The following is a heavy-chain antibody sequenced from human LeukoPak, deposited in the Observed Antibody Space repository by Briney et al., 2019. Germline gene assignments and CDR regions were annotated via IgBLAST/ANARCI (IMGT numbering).Heavy chain of an antibody. CDR2: IDQSGTT. CDR1: GGSFSGYY. D-gene: IGHD3-10*01. J-gene: IGHJ4*02. V-gene: IGHV4-34*01. Sequence: KPSETLSLTCVVYGGSFSGYYWSWIRQPPGKGLEWIGEIDQSGTTNYNPSLKSRVTISVDTSKKQFSLTLTSMTAADTAVYYCARVLHYYFGYGYFDPWGQGTLVTVSS. CDR3: ARVLHYYFGYGYFDP.